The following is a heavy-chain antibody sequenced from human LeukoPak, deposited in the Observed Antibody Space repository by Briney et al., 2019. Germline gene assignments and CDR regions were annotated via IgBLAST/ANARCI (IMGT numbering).Heavy chain of an antibody. CDR3: ARVYDSSGYYYRSWYFDL. CDR2: IYSGGST. CDR1: GGSISSSSYY. D-gene: IGHD3-22*01. V-gene: IGHV3-53*01. Sequence: ETLSLTCTVSGGSISSSSYYWGWIRQPPGKGLEWVSVIYSGGSTYYADSMKDRFSISRDNSKNTLYLQMNSLRAEDTAVYYCARVYDSSGYYYRSWYFDLWGRGTLVTVSS. J-gene: IGHJ2*01.